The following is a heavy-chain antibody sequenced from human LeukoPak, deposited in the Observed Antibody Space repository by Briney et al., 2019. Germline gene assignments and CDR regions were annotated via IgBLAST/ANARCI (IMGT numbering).Heavy chain of an antibody. V-gene: IGHV3-7*04. D-gene: IGHD6-13*01. CDR2: IKQDGSEK. Sequence: GGSLRLSCAASGFTFSNYAMGWVRQAPGKGLEWVANIKQDGSEKYYVDSVKGRFTISRDNAKNSLFLQMNSLRAEDTAVYYCARDWQWQQLDGDAFDIWGQGTMVTVSS. CDR3: ARDWQWQQLDGDAFDI. J-gene: IGHJ3*02. CDR1: GFTFSNYA.